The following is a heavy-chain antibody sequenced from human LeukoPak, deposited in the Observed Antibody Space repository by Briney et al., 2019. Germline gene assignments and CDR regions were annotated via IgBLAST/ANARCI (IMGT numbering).Heavy chain of an antibody. V-gene: IGHV3-74*01. CDR3: ARAPYYDFWSGYPPDY. D-gene: IGHD3-3*01. CDR2: INSDGSST. Sequence: GGSLRLSCAASGFTFRSYWMHWVRQAPGKGLVWVSRINSDGSSTNYADSVKGRFTISRDNAKNTLYLQMNSLRAEDTAVYYCARAPYYDFWSGYPPDYWGQGTLVTVSS. CDR1: GFTFRSYW. J-gene: IGHJ4*02.